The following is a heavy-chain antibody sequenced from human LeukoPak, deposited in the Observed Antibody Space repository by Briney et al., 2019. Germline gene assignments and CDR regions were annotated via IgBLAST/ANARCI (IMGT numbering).Heavy chain of an antibody. CDR3: AKRSGPAGDTSVFDY. CDR1: GFTFSSYA. V-gene: IGHV3-23*01. CDR2: ISGSGGST. D-gene: IGHD2-2*01. J-gene: IGHJ4*02. Sequence: AGGSLRLSCAASGFTFSSYAMSWVRQAPGKGLAWVSGISGSGGSTYHADSVKGRFTISGDNSRNTLHLQMNSLRAEDTAVYYCAKRSGPAGDTSVFDYWGQGTLVTVSS.